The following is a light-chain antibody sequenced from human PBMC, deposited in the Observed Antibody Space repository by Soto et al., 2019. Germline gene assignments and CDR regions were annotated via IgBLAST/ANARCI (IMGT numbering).Light chain of an antibody. Sequence: EIVLTQSPGTLSLSPGERATLSCRASRSVSLGWYQQKPGQAPRLLIFGASNRATGIPDRFSGSGSGTDFTLTISRLEPEDFAVYSCQQYGSSPRTFGQGTRVEIK. CDR2: GAS. CDR1: RSVS. J-gene: IGKJ5*01. V-gene: IGKV3-20*01. CDR3: QQYGSSPRT.